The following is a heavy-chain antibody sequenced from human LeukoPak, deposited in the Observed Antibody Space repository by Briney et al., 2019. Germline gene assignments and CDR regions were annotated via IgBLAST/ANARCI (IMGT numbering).Heavy chain of an antibody. D-gene: IGHD1-7*01. V-gene: IGHV1-69*05. J-gene: IGHJ6*03. CDR1: GGTFSSYA. CDR2: IIPIFGTA. CDR3: ARGITGTTGYYYYYMDV. Sequence: ASVKVSCKASGGTFSSYAISWLRQAPGQGLEWKGGIIPIFGTANYAQKFQGRVTITTDESTSTAYMELSSLRSEDTAVYYCARGITGTTGYYYYYMDVWGKGTTVTVSS.